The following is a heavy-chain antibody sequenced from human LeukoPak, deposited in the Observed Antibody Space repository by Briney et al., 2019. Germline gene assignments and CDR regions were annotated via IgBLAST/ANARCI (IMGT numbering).Heavy chain of an antibody. D-gene: IGHD5-18*01. Sequence: ASVKVSCKASGYTFTGYYMHWVRQAPGQGLEWMGWINPNSGGTNYAQKFQGRVTMTRDASISTAYMELSRLRSDDTAVYYCARDRSPAPGRSYGRGHFDYWGQGTLVTVSS. CDR3: ARDRSPAPGRSYGRGHFDY. CDR1: GYTFTGYY. V-gene: IGHV1-2*02. J-gene: IGHJ4*02. CDR2: INPNSGGT.